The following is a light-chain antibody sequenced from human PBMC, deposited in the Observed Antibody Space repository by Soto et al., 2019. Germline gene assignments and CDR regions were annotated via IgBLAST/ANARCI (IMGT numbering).Light chain of an antibody. CDR3: SAYVGNNNLV. CDR1: SSDVGAYTY. Sequence: SVLTQPPSASGSPGQSVTISCTGTSSDVGAYTYVSWYQQLPGKAPKLMIYEVNKRPSGVPDRFSGSKSGNTASLTVSGLQAEDEADYFCSAYVGNNNLVFGGGTKLTVL. CDR2: EVN. J-gene: IGLJ2*01. V-gene: IGLV2-8*01.